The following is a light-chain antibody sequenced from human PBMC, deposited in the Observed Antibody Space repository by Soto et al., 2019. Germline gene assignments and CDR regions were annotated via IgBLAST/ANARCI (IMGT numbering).Light chain of an antibody. CDR2: DVS. CDR3: QPRSDWPWT. V-gene: IGKV3-11*01. J-gene: IGKJ1*01. Sequence: EIVLTQSPATLSLSPGERGTLSCRASESVTDYLAWYQQKPGQAPRLLVYDVSNRATGIPARFSGGGSGTDFTLTISNVEPEDFAVYYCQPRSDWPWTLGQGTKVDI. CDR1: ESVTDY.